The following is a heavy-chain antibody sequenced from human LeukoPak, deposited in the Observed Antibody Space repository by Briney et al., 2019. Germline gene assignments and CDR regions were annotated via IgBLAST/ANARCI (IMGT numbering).Heavy chain of an antibody. V-gene: IGHV3-23*01. CDR2: ISGSGGST. J-gene: IGHJ4*02. Sequence: GGSLRLSCAASGFTFSSYAMSWVRQAPGKGLEWVSAISGSGGSTYYADSVKGRFTISRDNSKNTLYLQMNSLRAEDTAVHYCAKDWGDSSGYYYLKLDYFDYWGQGTLVTVSS. CDR1: GFTFSSYA. D-gene: IGHD3-22*01. CDR3: AKDWGDSSGYYYLKLDYFDY.